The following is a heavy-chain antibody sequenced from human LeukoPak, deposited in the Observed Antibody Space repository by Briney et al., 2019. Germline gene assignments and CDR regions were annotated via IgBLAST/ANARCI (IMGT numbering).Heavy chain of an antibody. D-gene: IGHD1-20*01. CDR2: INPNSGGT. V-gene: IGHV1-2*02. Sequence: GASVKVSCKASGYTFTDYYMHWVRQAPGQGLEWMGWINPNSGGTNYAQKFQGRVTMTRDTSISTAYMELSRLRSDDTAVYYCARDRGMTDWAQNYFDYWGQGTLVTVSS. CDR1: GYTFTDYY. CDR3: ARDRGMTDWAQNYFDY. J-gene: IGHJ4*02.